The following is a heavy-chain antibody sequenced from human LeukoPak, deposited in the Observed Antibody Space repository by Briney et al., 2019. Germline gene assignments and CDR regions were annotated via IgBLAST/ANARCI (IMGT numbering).Heavy chain of an antibody. J-gene: IGHJ5*02. Sequence: SETLSLTCTVSGGSISSYYWSWIRQPPGKGLEWIGYIYYSGSTNYNPSLKSRVTISVDTSKNQFSLKLSSVTAADTAVYYCARSTLGYCSSTSCYGGWFGPWGQGTLVTVSS. CDR1: GGSISSYY. D-gene: IGHD2-2*01. CDR3: ARSTLGYCSSTSCYGGWFGP. CDR2: IYYSGST. V-gene: IGHV4-59*01.